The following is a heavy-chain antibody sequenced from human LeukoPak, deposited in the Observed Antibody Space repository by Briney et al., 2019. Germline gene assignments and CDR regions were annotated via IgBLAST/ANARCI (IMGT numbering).Heavy chain of an antibody. J-gene: IGHJ4*02. V-gene: IGHV3-21*01. Sequence: GGSLRLSCAASGFTFSSYSMNWVRQAPGKGLEWVSSISSSSSYIYYADSVKGRFTISRDNAKNSLYLQMNSLRAEDTAVYYCARFSRSIPVVFWGQGTLVTVSP. CDR1: GFTFSSYS. CDR2: ISSSSSYI. CDR3: ARFSRSIPVVF. D-gene: IGHD6-19*01.